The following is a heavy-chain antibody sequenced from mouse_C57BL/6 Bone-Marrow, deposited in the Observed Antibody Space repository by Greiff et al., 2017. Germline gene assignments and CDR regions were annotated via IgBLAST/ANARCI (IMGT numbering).Heavy chain of an antibody. Sequence: QVQLQQPGAELVRPGSSVKLSCKASGYTFTSYWMHWVKQRPIQGLEWIGNIDPSDSETHYNQKFKDKATLTVDKSSSTAYMQLSSLTSEDSAVYYCARNYYGYSYYFDYWGQGTTLTVSS. CDR1: GYTFTSYW. D-gene: IGHD2-2*01. CDR3: ARNYYGYSYYFDY. CDR2: IDPSDSET. V-gene: IGHV1-52*01. J-gene: IGHJ2*01.